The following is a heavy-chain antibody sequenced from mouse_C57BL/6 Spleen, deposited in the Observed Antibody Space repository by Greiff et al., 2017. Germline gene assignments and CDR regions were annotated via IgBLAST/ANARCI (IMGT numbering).Heavy chain of an antibody. V-gene: IGHV1-52*01. D-gene: IGHD1-1*01. Sequence: VQLQQPGAELVRPGSSVKLSCKASGYTFTSYWMHWVKQRPIQGLEWIGNIDPSDSETHYNQKFKDKATLTIDKSSSTAYMQLSSLTSEDSAVYYCARRLRYPLWYFDVWGTGTTVTVSS. CDR1: GYTFTSYW. CDR2: IDPSDSET. CDR3: ARRLRYPLWYFDV. J-gene: IGHJ1*03.